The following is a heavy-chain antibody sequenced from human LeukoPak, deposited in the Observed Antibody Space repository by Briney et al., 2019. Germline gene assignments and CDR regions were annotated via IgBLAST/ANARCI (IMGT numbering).Heavy chain of an antibody. CDR2: INNDGNLKTAGRDT. V-gene: IGHV3-74*01. CDR1: GFTLSNYW. D-gene: IGHD2-2*01. J-gene: IGHJ3*02. Sequence: GGSLRLSCAASGFTLSNYWMIHWVRQVPGKGLQWVSRINNDGNLKTAGRDTGYADSVKGRFTISTDNAKNTLYLQMNSLRAEDTAVYYCARDRGYCSSTSCYGHAFDIWGQGTMVTVSS. CDR3: ARDRGYCSSTSCYGHAFDI.